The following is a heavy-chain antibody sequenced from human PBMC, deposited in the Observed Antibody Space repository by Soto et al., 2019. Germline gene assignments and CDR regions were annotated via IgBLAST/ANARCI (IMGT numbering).Heavy chain of an antibody. CDR3: VTVNLVGAAYYFDY. D-gene: IGHD1-26*01. V-gene: IGHV4-30-4*01. J-gene: IGHJ4*03. Sequence: PSETLSLTCTVSGGSIRNGDYYWGWIRQPPGKGLEWIGYVYYSGTTYSHPSLNSRVSISVDTSENQFSLRLTSVTAADTAVYYCVTVNLVGAAYYFDYWGQGTTVTVSS. CDR1: GGSIRNGDYY. CDR2: VYYSGTT.